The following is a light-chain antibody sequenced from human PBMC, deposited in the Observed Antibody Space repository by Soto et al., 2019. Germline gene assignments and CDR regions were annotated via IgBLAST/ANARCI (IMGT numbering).Light chain of an antibody. CDR3: QQYNSYAWT. Sequence: DLQMTQSPSTLSASVGDRVTITCRARQSISSWLALYQQKPWKAPQLLIYDASSLESGVPSRFRGRGSGPEFTLTFSSLQTDDCATDDSQQYNSYAWTFGKGTQVEIK. V-gene: IGKV1-5*01. CDR2: DAS. J-gene: IGKJ1*01. CDR1: QSISSW.